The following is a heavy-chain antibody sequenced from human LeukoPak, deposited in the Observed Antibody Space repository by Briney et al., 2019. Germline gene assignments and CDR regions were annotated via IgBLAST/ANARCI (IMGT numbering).Heavy chain of an antibody. CDR3: AKVEGYYDSSGYFHFDY. CDR2: ISGSGGST. Sequence: PGGSLRLSCAASGFTFSSYAMSWVRQAPGKGLEWVSAISGSGGSTYYADTVKGRFTISRDNSKNTLYLQMNSLRAEDTAVYYCAKVEGYYDSSGYFHFDYWGQGTLVTVSS. D-gene: IGHD3-22*01. V-gene: IGHV3-23*01. CDR1: GFTFSSYA. J-gene: IGHJ4*02.